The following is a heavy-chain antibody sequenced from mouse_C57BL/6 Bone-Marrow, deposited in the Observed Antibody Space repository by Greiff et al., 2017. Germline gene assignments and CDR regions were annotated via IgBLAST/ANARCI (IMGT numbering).Heavy chain of an antibody. V-gene: IGHV1-61*01. CDR3: ARRYPITTVDAMDY. D-gene: IGHD1-1*01. Sequence: QVQLQQPGAELVRPGSSVKLSCKASGYTFTSYWMDWVKQRPGQGLEWIGNIYPSDSETHYNQKFKDKATLTVDKSSSTAYMQLSSLTSEDSAVYYCARRYPITTVDAMDYWGQGTSVTVSS. CDR2: IYPSDSET. J-gene: IGHJ4*01. CDR1: GYTFTSYW.